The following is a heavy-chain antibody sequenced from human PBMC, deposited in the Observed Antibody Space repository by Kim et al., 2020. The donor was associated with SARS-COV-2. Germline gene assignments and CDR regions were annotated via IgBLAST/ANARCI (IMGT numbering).Heavy chain of an antibody. CDR3: AKLYGPNVREAWDF. J-gene: IGHJ4*02. V-gene: IGHV3-33*05. D-gene: IGHD2-8*01. CDR1: GFTFSDYG. Sequence: GGSLRLSCATSGFTFSDYGMQWVRQAPGKGLEWLAVISHDGSESFYADSVRGRFTISRDASKSALYLQMSKVEVADTALYYCAKLYGPNVREAWDFWGQGTLVTVSS. CDR2: ISHDGSES.